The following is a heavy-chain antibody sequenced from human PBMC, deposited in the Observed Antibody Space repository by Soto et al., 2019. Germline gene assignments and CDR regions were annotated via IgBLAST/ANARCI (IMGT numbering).Heavy chain of an antibody. D-gene: IGHD1-26*01. V-gene: IGHV3-53*01. Sequence: EAQLVESGGGLIQPGGSLRLSCAASGFSVSSTYMSWVRQAPGEGLAWVSVIYRGENTYYADSVTGRFTISRDNSKHSLYLEMNNLRVDDTAIYYCASRVGNRAWAYYYRGLDVWGQGTAVTVSS. CDR3: ASRVGNRAWAYYYRGLDV. CDR2: IYRGENT. CDR1: GFSVSSTY. J-gene: IGHJ6*02.